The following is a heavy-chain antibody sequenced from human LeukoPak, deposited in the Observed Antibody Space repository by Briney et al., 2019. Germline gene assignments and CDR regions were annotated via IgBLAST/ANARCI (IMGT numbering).Heavy chain of an antibody. Sequence: GGSLRLSCAASGFTFSSYGMHWVRQAPGKGLEWVAFIRYDGSNKYYADSVKGRFTISRDNAKNSLYLQMNSLRAEDTAVYYCARVQEGTYYYASGSLSARRYYYMDVWGKGTTVTVSS. CDR1: GFTFSSYG. V-gene: IGHV3-30*02. CDR3: ARVQEGTYYYASGSLSARRYYYMDV. D-gene: IGHD3-10*01. CDR2: IRYDGSNK. J-gene: IGHJ6*03.